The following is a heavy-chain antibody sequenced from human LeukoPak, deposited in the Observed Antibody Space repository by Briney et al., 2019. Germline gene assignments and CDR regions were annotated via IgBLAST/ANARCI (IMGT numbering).Heavy chain of an antibody. CDR3: ARRRGYDSSGYYYN. CDR1: GYTFTGYY. J-gene: IGHJ4*02. V-gene: IGHV1-2*02. Sequence: ASVKVSCKASGYTFTGYYMHWVRQAPGQGLEWMGWINPNSGGTNYAQKFQGRVTMTRDTSISTAYMELSRLRSDDTAVYYCARRRGYDSSGYYYNWGQGTLLTVSS. D-gene: IGHD3-22*01. CDR2: INPNSGGT.